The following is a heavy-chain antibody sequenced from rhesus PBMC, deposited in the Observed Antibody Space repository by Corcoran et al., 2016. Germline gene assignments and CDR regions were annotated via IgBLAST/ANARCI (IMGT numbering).Heavy chain of an antibody. CDR1: GNSFTCYC. D-gene: IGHD6-25*01. Sequence: VQLVKSGAEGKRPGASLKISGNTSGNSFTCYCIGWARRRRGKGLEWMEAIDPSDSDTRYSPSFQGQVTISADKSISTTYLQWSSLKASDSATYYCAKEGRQLEQDYWGQGVLVTVSS. CDR3: AKEGRQLEQDY. CDR2: IDPSDSDT. V-gene: IGHV5-2*01. J-gene: IGHJ4*01.